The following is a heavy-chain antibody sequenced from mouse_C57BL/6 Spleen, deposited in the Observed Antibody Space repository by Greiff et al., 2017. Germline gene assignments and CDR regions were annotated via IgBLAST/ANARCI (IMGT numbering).Heavy chain of an antibody. CDR3: GRGTTPMDY. J-gene: IGHJ4*01. CDR1: GYAFSSSW. Sequence: QLKQSGPELVKPGASVKISCKASGYAFSSSWMNWVKQRPGTGLEWIGRIYPGDGDTNYNGKFKGKATLTADKASSTAYMQLSSLTSEDAAFYFCGRGTTPMDYWGQGTSAPVSS. V-gene: IGHV1-82*01. CDR2: IYPGDGDT. D-gene: IGHD1-1*01.